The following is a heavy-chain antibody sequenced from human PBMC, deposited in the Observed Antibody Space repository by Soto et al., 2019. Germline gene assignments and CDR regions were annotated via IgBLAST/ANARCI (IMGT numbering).Heavy chain of an antibody. D-gene: IGHD1-26*01. CDR3: AKVSLGALTFTDYYYYGLDV. J-gene: IGHJ6*02. V-gene: IGHV3-23*01. CDR1: GFTFSTSA. CDR2: ISGGGGST. Sequence: GGSLRLSCAASGFTFSTSAMNWVRQAPGKGLEWVSAISGGGGSTYYADSVKGRVTISRDNSKNTLYLQMNSLRAEDTAVYYCAKVSLGALTFTDYYYYGLDVWGQGTTVTVSS.